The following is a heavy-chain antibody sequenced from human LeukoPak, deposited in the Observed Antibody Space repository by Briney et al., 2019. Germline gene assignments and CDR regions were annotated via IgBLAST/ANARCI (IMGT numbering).Heavy chain of an antibody. V-gene: IGHV3-30*02. J-gene: IGHJ5*02. CDR3: ARDMVRGVLKKYNWFDP. Sequence: SGGSLRLSCAASGFTFSSYEMNWVRQAPGKGLEWVAFIRYDGSNKYYADSVKGRFTISRDNSKNTLYLQMNSLRAEDTAVYYCARDMVRGVLKKYNWFDPWGQGTLVTVSS. CDR1: GFTFSSYE. D-gene: IGHD3-10*01. CDR2: IRYDGSNK.